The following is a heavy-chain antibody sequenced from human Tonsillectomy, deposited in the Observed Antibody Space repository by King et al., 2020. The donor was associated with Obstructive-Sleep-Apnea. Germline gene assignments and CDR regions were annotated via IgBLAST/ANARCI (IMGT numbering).Heavy chain of an antibody. D-gene: IGHD6-13*01. J-gene: IGHJ4*02. Sequence: QLVESWGGVVQPGRSLRLSCAASGFTFSSYAMHWVRQAPGKGLGWVAVISYDGSNKYYADSLNGRFPISRDNSKNTLYLQMNSLRAEDTAVYYCAGIASVMKGSRWGYWGQGTLVT. CDR2: ISYDGSNK. V-gene: IGHV3-30*04. CDR1: GFTFSSYA. CDR3: AGIASVMKGSRWGY.